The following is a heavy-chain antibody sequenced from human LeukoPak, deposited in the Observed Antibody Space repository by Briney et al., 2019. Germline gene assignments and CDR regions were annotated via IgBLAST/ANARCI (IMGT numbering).Heavy chain of an antibody. V-gene: IGHV3-7*01. CDR3: ARDRISYYDILTGYFGRYYYYYYMDV. CDR2: IKQDGSEK. J-gene: IGHJ6*03. D-gene: IGHD3-9*01. Sequence: PGGSLRLSCAASGFTFSNAWMSWVRQAPGKGLEWVANIKQDGSEKYYVDSVKGRFTISRDNAKNSLYLQMNSLRAEDTAVYYCARDRISYYDILTGYFGRYYYYYYMDVWGKGTTVTISS. CDR1: GFTFSNAW.